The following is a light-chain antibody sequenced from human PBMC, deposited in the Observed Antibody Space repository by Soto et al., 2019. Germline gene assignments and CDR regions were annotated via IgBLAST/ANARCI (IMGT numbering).Light chain of an antibody. CDR2: NEV. V-gene: IGLV3-21*01. CDR1: NIGSKS. CDR3: HVGDSDSDHPL. Sequence: SYELTQPPSVSVAPGKTARITCGGKNIGSKSVHWYQQKAGQAPVLVIFNEVDRPSGIPERFSGSNSGNTATLTITRVDAGDEADYYCHVGDSDSDHPLFGEGSKLTVL. J-gene: IGLJ3*02.